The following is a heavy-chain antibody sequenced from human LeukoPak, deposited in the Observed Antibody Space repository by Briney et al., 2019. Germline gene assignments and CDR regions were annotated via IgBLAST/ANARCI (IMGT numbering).Heavy chain of an antibody. CDR2: IYSGGGT. Sequence: GGSLRLSCAGSGFSFSNYGMSWVRQAPGKGLEWVSVIYSGGGTYYADSVKGRFTISRGNSKNTLYLQMNSLRAEDTAVYYCARGLPPNYYYYMDVWGKGTTVTISS. V-gene: IGHV3-66*01. J-gene: IGHJ6*03. CDR3: ARGLPPNYYYYMDV. CDR1: GFSFSNYG.